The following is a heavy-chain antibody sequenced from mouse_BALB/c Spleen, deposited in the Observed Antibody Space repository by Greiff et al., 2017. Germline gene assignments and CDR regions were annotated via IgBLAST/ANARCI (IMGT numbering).Heavy chain of an antibody. D-gene: IGHD2-4*01. CDR3: TRDDYDAWFAY. J-gene: IGHJ3*01. Sequence: EVKLMESGGGLVQPGGSMKLSCVASGFTFSNYWMNWVRQSPEKGLEWVAEIRLKSNNYATHYAESVKGRFTISRDDSKSSVYLQMNNLRAEDTGIYYCTRDDYDAWFAYWGQGTLVTVSA. CDR1: GFTFSNYW. CDR2: IRLKSNNYAT. V-gene: IGHV6-6*02.